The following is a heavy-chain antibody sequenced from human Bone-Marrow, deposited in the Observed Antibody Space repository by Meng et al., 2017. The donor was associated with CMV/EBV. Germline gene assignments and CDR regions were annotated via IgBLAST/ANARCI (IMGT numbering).Heavy chain of an antibody. J-gene: IGHJ6*02. CDR2: IYSGGSST. Sequence: GGSLRLSCAASGFTFSSYAMSWVCQAPGKGLEWVSVIYSGGSSTYYADSVKGRLTITRDNSKNSLYLQMNSLRTEDTALYYCAKGAIAAVPNPMDVWGQGTTVTGSS. CDR1: GFTFSSYA. D-gene: IGHD6-13*01. CDR3: AKGAIAAVPNPMDV. V-gene: IGHV3-23*03.